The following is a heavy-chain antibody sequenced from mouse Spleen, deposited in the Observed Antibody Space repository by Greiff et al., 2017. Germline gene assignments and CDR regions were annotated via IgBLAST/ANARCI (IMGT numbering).Heavy chain of an antibody. CDR1: GYAFSSSW. J-gene: IGHJ2*01. D-gene: IGHD2-12*01. Sequence: VQLQQSGPELVKPGASVKISCKASGYAFSSSWMNWVKQRPGKGLEWIGRIYPGDGDTNYNGKFKGKATLTADKSSSTAYMQLSSLTSEDSAVYFCARYYSYYSYDERDFDYWGQGTTLTVSS. V-gene: IGHV1-82*01. CDR3: ARYYSYYSYDERDFDY. CDR2: IYPGDGDT.